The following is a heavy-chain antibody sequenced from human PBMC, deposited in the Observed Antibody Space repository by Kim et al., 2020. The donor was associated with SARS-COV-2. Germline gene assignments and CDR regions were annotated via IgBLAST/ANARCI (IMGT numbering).Heavy chain of an antibody. CDR3: ARDAHRYSSSWSSYYYYYGMDV. V-gene: IGHV1-69*13. Sequence: SVKVSCKASGGTFSSYAISWVRQAPGQGLEWMGGIIPIFGTANYAQKFQGRVTITADESTSTAYMELSSLRSEDTAVYYCARDAHRYSSSWSSYYYYYGMDVWGQGTTVTVSS. CDR2: IIPIFGTA. J-gene: IGHJ6*02. CDR1: GGTFSSYA. D-gene: IGHD6-13*01.